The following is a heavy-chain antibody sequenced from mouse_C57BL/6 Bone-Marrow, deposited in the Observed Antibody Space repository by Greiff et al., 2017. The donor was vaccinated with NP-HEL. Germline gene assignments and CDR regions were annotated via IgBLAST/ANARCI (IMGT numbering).Heavy chain of an antibody. D-gene: IGHD2-3*01. CDR1: GFTFSSYG. J-gene: IGHJ1*03. CDR2: ISSGGSYT. Sequence: EVQLQQSGGDLVKPGGSLKLSCAASGFTFSSYGMSWVRQTPDKRLEWVATISSGGSYTYYPDSVKGRFTISRDNAKNTMYLQMSSLKSEDTAMYYCARLIYDGYLYGYFDVWGTGTTVTVSS. CDR3: ARLIYDGYLYGYFDV. V-gene: IGHV5-6*01.